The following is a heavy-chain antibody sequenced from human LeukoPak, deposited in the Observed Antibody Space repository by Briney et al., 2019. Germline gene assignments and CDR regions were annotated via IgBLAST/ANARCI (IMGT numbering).Heavy chain of an antibody. J-gene: IGHJ3*02. CDR2: ISYTGSPI. CDR3: ARARSSYGYGDAFDI. V-gene: IGHV3-48*03. CDR1: GFIFSNYE. Sequence: GGSLRLSCAASGFIFSNYEMNWVRQAPGKGLEWVSYISYTGSPIDYADSVKGRFTISRDNAKNSLYLQMNSLRAEDTAVYYCARARSSYGYGDAFDIWGQGTMVTVSS. D-gene: IGHD5-18*01.